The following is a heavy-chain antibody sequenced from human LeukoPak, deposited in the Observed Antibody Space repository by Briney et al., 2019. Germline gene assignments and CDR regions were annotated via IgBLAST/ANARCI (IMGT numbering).Heavy chain of an antibody. CDR2: IYYSGST. D-gene: IGHD3-10*01. J-gene: IGHJ4*02. Sequence: SETLSLTCTVSGGSISSSSYYWGWLRQPPGKGLEWIGSIYYSGSTYYNPSLKSRVTISVDTSKNQFSLKLSSVTAADTAVYYCARRVVRGVIKGTIDYWGQGTLVTVSS. V-gene: IGHV4-39*01. CDR1: GGSISSSSYY. CDR3: ARRVVRGVIKGTIDY.